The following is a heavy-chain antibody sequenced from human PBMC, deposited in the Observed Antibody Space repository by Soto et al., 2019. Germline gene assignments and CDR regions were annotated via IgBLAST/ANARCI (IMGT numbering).Heavy chain of an antibody. J-gene: IGHJ4*02. Sequence: QLQLQESGSGLVKPSPTLSLTCAVSGGSISSGGYSWSWIRQPPWKGLEWIGYIYHSGSTYYNPSLKSRVTISVDRSKNQFSLKLSSVTAADTAVYYCARLRTGKNWNYVDYWGQGTLVTVSS. V-gene: IGHV4-30-2*01. D-gene: IGHD1-1*01. CDR3: ARLRTGKNWNYVDY. CDR1: GGSISSGGYS. CDR2: IYHSGST.